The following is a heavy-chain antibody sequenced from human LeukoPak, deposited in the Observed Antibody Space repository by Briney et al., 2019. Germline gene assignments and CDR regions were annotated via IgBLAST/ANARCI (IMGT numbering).Heavy chain of an antibody. CDR2: IYTSGST. CDR3: ARDRDSVVPAATLDY. J-gene: IGHJ4*02. CDR1: GGSISSYY. D-gene: IGHD2-2*01. Sequence: PSETLSLTCTVSGGSISSYYWSWIRQPAGKGLEWIGRIYTSGSTNYNPSLKSRVTMSVDTSKNQFSLKLSSVTAADTAVYYSARDRDSVVPAATLDYWGQGTLVTVSS. V-gene: IGHV4-4*07.